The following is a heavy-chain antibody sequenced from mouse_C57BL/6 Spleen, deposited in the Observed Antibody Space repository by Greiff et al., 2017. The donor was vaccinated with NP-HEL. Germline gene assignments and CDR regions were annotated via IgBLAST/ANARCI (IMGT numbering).Heavy chain of an antibody. J-gene: IGHJ3*01. D-gene: IGHD2-4*01. V-gene: IGHV5-9*01. CDR2: ISGGGGNT. CDR3: ARQGIYYDYDGFAY. Sequence: EVQGVESGGGLVKPGGSLKLSCAASGFTFSSYTMSWVRQTPEKRLEWVATISGGGGNTYYPDSVKGRFTISRDNAKNTLYLQMSSLRSEDTALYYCARQGIYYDYDGFAYWGQGTLVTVSA. CDR1: GFTFSSYT.